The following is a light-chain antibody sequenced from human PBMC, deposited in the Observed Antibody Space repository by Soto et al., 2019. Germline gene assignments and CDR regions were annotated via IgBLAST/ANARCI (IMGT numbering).Light chain of an antibody. Sequence: EIALTQSPGTLSLSPGERATLSCRASQSVSSSYLAWYQQKPGQAPRLLIYGASSRATGIPDRFSGSGSGTDFTLTISRLEPEDFAVYYCQQYGRWWTFGQGTKVEIK. CDR1: QSVSSSY. CDR3: QQYGRWWT. V-gene: IGKV3-20*01. CDR2: GAS. J-gene: IGKJ1*01.